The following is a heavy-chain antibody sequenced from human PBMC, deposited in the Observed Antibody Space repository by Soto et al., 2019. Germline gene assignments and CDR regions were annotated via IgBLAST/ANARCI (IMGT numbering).Heavy chain of an antibody. Sequence: GGSLRLSCAASGFTFSSYAMSWVRQAPGKGLEWVSAISGSGGSTYYADSVKGRFTISRDNSKNTLYLQMNSLRAEDTAVYYCAKGLGGSHLRSSYYGMDVWGQGTTVTVSS. V-gene: IGHV3-23*01. CDR1: GFTFSSYA. CDR2: ISGSGGST. J-gene: IGHJ6*02. D-gene: IGHD3-10*01. CDR3: AKGLGGSHLRSSYYGMDV.